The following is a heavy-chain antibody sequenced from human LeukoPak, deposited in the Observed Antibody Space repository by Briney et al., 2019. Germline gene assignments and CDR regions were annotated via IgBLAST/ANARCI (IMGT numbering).Heavy chain of an antibody. CDR3: ARHLYDYYFDY. CDR2: IYTSGSN. Sequence: SETLSLTCTVSGGSMSNKLWSWIRQPPGKGLEWIGYIYTSGSNGYNPSLKSRVTMSVDTSKNQFSLNLSSVTAADTAVYYCARHLYDYYFDYWGQGTLVTVSS. J-gene: IGHJ4*02. V-gene: IGHV4-4*09. D-gene: IGHD2-2*02. CDR1: GGSMSNKL.